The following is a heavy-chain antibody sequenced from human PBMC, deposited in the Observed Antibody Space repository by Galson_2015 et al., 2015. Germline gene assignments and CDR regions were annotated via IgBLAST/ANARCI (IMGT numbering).Heavy chain of an antibody. J-gene: IGHJ3*02. D-gene: IGHD2-8*01. Sequence: SLRLSCAASGFTFSSYGMHWVRQAPGKGLEWVAVISYDGSNKYYADSVKGRFTISRDNSKNTLYLQMNSLRAEDTAVYYCAKAYCTNGVCYTWDAFDIWGQGTMVTVSS. CDR1: GFTFSSYG. CDR2: ISYDGSNK. V-gene: IGHV3-30*18. CDR3: AKAYCTNGVCYTWDAFDI.